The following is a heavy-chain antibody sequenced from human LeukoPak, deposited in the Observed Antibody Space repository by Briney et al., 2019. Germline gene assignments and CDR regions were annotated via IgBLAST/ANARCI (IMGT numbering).Heavy chain of an antibody. CDR1: GFTHNRYD. Sequence: LRLFHAASGFTHNRYDMQWVRQARGKGLEWVAVIWYDRSNSYYADSVKGRFTISRDNSKNTLYLQMNSLRAEDTAVYYCAKENSYPYYYMDVWGKGTTVTVSS. CDR2: IWYDRSNS. V-gene: IGHV3-33*06. J-gene: IGHJ6*03. CDR3: AKENSYPYYYMDV. D-gene: IGHD5-18*01.